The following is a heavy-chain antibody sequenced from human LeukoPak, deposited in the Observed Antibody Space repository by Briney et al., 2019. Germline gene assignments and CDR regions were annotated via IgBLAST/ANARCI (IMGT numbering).Heavy chain of an antibody. Sequence: GGSLRLSCEASGFTFSSYGMHWVRQAPGKGLEWVAFIRYDGSNKYYADSVKGRFTISRDNFKNTLYLQMNSLRAEDTAVYYCARDGCTNGVCYTVNYYYYMDVWGKGTTVTVSS. D-gene: IGHD2-8*01. CDR2: IRYDGSNK. CDR1: GFTFSSYG. CDR3: ARDGCTNGVCYTVNYYYYMDV. V-gene: IGHV3-30*02. J-gene: IGHJ6*03.